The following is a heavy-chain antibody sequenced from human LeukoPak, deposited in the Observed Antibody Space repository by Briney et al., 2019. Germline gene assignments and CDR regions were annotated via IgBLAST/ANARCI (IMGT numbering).Heavy chain of an antibody. Sequence: GGSLRLSCAASGFTFSSYGMHWVRQAPGKGLEWVAFIRYDGSNKYYADSVKGRFTISRDNSKNTLYLQMNSLRAEDTAVYYCAKGGLQQLVMIPWGQGTLVTVSS. V-gene: IGHV3-30*02. CDR2: IRYDGSNK. CDR3: AKGGLQQLVMIP. D-gene: IGHD6-13*01. CDR1: GFTFSSYG. J-gene: IGHJ5*02.